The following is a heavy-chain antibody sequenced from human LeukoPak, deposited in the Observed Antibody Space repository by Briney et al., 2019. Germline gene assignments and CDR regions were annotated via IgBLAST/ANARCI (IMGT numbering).Heavy chain of an antibody. Sequence: GGSLRLSCAVSGFTFYNNDMHWVRQAPGKGLEWVSAIGSAGYTYYADSVRGRFTITRDNAKQSLYLQMNSLRVEDTAVYHCVRRPDSARYGFDYWGRGTQVTVSS. V-gene: IGHV3-13*01. D-gene: IGHD1-14*01. CDR3: VRRPDSARYGFDY. J-gene: IGHJ4*02. CDR1: GFTFYNND. CDR2: IGSAGYT.